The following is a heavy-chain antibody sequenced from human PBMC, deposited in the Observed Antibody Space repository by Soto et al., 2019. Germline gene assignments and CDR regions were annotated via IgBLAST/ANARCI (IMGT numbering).Heavy chain of an antibody. CDR2: ISMATNYI. V-gene: IGHV3-21*06. CDR3: ARECAVLTSNSDY. CDR1: GFTFTRYN. Sequence: GTLSLSCAASGFTFTRYNLNWVRQAPGKALEWVSSISMATNYIYYGDSMKGRFTISTDNATNSLYLEMNSLGAEDTAVYYCARECAVLTSNSDYWGQGTMVTVSS. J-gene: IGHJ4*01.